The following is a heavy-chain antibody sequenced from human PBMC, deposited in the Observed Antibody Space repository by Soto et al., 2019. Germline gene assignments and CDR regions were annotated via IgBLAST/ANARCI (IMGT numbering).Heavy chain of an antibody. CDR2: IYRSGST. CDR1: GASVNSSNS. D-gene: IGHD2-15*01. Sequence: SETLSLTCAVSGASVNSSNSWSWVRQHPGKGPEWIGEIYRSGSTNYNPSLKSRVTISVDKSKNQFVLKLSSVTAADTATYYCAHRHCSGGSCYYFDYWGQGTLVTVSS. V-gene: IGHV4-4*02. J-gene: IGHJ4*02. CDR3: AHRHCSGGSCYYFDY.